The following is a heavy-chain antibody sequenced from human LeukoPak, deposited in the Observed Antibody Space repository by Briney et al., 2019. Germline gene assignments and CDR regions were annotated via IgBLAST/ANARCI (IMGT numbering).Heavy chain of an antibody. V-gene: IGHV5-51*01. D-gene: IGHD2-21*02. CDR1: GYSFTSYW. CDR2: IYPGDSDA. CDR3: ARQHCGGNCYSTPADY. J-gene: IGHJ4*02. Sequence: GESLKISCKGSGYSFTSYWIAWVRQMPGKGLEWMGIIYPGDSDARYSPSFQGQVTISVDKTISTAYLQWSSLKASDTAMYYCARQHCGGNCYSTPADYWGQGTLVTVSS.